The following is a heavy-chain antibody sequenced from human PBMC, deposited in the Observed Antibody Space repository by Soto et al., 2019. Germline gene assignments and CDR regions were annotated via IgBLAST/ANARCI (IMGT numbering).Heavy chain of an antibody. CDR1: GGSISSYY. D-gene: IGHD5-12*01. CDR3: ASDRYSGYDYGGGYYYYMDV. CDR2: IYYSGST. J-gene: IGHJ6*03. V-gene: IGHV4-59*01. Sequence: SETLSLTCTVSGGSISSYYWSWIRQPPGKGLEWIGYIYYSGSTNYNPSLKSRVTISVDTSKNQFSLKLSSVTAADTAVYYCASDRYSGYDYGGGYYYYMDVWGKGTTVTVSS.